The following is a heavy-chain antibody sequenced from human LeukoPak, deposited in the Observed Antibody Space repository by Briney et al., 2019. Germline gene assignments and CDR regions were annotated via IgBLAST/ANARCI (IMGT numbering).Heavy chain of an antibody. CDR2: IYHSGST. CDR3: AARDVLTGLHDY. J-gene: IGHJ4*02. CDR1: GGSISSGGYS. V-gene: IGHV4-30-2*01. Sequence: SETLSLTCAVSGGSISSGGYSWSWIRQPPGKGLEWIGYIYHSGSTYYNPSLKSRVTISVDTSKSQFSLKLSSVTAADTAVYYCAARDVLTGLHDYWGQGTLVTVSS. D-gene: IGHD3-9*01.